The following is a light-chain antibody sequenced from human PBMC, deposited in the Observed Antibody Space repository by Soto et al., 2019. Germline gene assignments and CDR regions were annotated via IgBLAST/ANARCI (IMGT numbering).Light chain of an antibody. CDR3: SSYTTSSTHL. CDR1: SRNVGGYNF. J-gene: IGLJ2*01. V-gene: IGLV2-14*03. CDR2: DVT. Sequence: QSVLTQPASVSGSPGQSNTISCTGTSRNVGGYNFVSWYQHHPGKAPKLIIYDVTDRPSGVSNRFSGSKSGNTASLTISGLRAEDEADYNCSSYTTSSTHLFGGGTKLTVL.